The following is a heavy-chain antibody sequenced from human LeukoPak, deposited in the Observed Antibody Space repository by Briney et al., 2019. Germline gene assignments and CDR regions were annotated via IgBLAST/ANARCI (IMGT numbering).Heavy chain of an antibody. D-gene: IGHD3-22*01. CDR3: ARQTQTYDSSGPLLDY. CDR1: GYSFTSYW. CDR2: IYPGDSDT. V-gene: IGHV5-51*01. Sequence: GESLQISCKGSGYSFTSYWIGWVRQMPGKGLEWMGIIYPGDSDTRYSPSFQGQVTISADKSISTAYLQWSSLKASDTAMYYCARQTQTYDSSGPLLDYWGQGTQVTVSS. J-gene: IGHJ4*02.